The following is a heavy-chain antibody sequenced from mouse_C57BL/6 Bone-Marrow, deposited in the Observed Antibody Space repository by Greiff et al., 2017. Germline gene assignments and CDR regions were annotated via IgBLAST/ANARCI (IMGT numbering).Heavy chain of an antibody. D-gene: IGHD2-1*01. V-gene: IGHV1-19*01. Sequence: VQLQQPGPVLVKPGASVKMSCKASGYTFTDYYMNWVKQSPGKSLEWIGVINPYNGGTSYNQKFKGKATLTVDKSSSTAYMELNSLTSEDSAVYYCAKEGGNGYAMDYWGQGTSVTVSS. CDR3: AKEGGNGYAMDY. CDR1: GYTFTDYY. J-gene: IGHJ4*01. CDR2: INPYNGGT.